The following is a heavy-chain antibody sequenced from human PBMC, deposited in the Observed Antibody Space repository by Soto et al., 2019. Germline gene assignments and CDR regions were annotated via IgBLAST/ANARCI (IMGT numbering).Heavy chain of an antibody. CDR1: GFSLSTHGMR. CDR3: ARIQLSTTGGLDY. CDR2: IDWDDDK. V-gene: IGHV2-70*04. J-gene: IGHJ4*02. Sequence: GSGPMLVNPTQTLTLTCTFSGFSLSTHGMRVTWIRQPPGKALEWLARIDWDDDKFYSTSLRTRLTVSKDTSKNQVVLTMTHMDPVDTATYYCARIQLSTTGGLDYWGQGAQVTVSS. D-gene: IGHD1-1*01.